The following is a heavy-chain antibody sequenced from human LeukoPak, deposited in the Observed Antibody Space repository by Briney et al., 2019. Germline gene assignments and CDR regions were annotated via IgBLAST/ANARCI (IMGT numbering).Heavy chain of an antibody. V-gene: IGHV3-30*03. CDR3: AGSILTGSSDAFDI. CDR1: GFTFSNYG. Sequence: PGGSLRLSCAVSGFTFSNYGMHWVRQAPGKGLEWVAVISYDGSNKHYADSVKGRFTISRDNSKNTLYLQMDSLRPEDTAVYYCAGSILTGSSDAFDIWGQGTMVTVSS. D-gene: IGHD3-9*01. CDR2: ISYDGSNK. J-gene: IGHJ3*02.